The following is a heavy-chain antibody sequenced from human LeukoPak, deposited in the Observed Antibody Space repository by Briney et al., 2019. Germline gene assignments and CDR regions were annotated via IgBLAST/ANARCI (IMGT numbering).Heavy chain of an antibody. D-gene: IGHD3-16*01. Sequence: GGSLRLSCAASGFTVSSNYMSWVRQAPGKGLEWVSVIYSGGSTYYADSLKGRFTISRDNAKNSLFLQMSSLRADDTAIYYCARAGELRYMDVWGKGTAVTVSS. J-gene: IGHJ6*03. CDR1: GFTVSSNY. CDR2: IYSGGST. V-gene: IGHV3-66*01. CDR3: ARAGELRYMDV.